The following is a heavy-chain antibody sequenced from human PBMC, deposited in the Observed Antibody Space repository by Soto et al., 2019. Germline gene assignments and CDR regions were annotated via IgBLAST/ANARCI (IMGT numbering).Heavy chain of an antibody. CDR3: ARWSYLDY. CDR2: ISGSDGKT. CDR1: GFSFGSYA. V-gene: IGHV3-23*01. Sequence: GGSLRLSCAASGFSFGSYALGWVRQAPGKGLEWVSTISGSDGKTFYADSVKGRFSISRDTSQSTLYLQMNSLRADDTAMYYCARWSYLDYWGQGTRVTVSS. J-gene: IGHJ4*02. D-gene: IGHD3-3*01.